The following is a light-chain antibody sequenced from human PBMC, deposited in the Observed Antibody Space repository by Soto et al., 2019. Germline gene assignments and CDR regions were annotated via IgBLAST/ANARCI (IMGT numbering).Light chain of an antibody. V-gene: IGKV3-15*01. CDR3: QQYNNWPLWT. J-gene: IGKJ1*01. CDR1: QRLSASD. CDR2: GAS. Sequence: EIVLTQSPGTLSLSPGQRATLSCRASQRLSASDIAWYQQKPGQAPKFLIYGASTRATGIPARFSGSGSGTEFTLTITSLQSEDFAVYYCQQYNNWPLWTFGQGTKVDI.